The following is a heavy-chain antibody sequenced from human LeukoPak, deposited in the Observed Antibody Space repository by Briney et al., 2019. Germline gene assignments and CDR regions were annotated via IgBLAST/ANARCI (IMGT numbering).Heavy chain of an antibody. CDR3: ATGSRFLEWLPIY. J-gene: IGHJ4*02. Sequence: ASVKVSCKVSGYTFTDYYMHWVQQAPGKGLEWTGLVDPEDGETIYAEKFQGRVTITADTSTDTAYMELSSLRSEDTAVYYCATGSRFLEWLPIYWGQGTLVTVSS. D-gene: IGHD3-3*01. CDR2: VDPEDGET. CDR1: GYTFTDYY. V-gene: IGHV1-69-2*01.